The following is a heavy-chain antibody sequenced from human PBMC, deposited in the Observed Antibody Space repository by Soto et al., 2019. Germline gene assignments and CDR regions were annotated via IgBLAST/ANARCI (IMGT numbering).Heavy chain of an antibody. V-gene: IGHV3-7*01. J-gene: IGHJ4*02. Sequence: EVQLVDSGGALVQPGESLRLSCKASGFTFSDYLMTLVRQAPGKGLEWVATIKQDGNEKYYVDSVKGRFTISRDNAKNSLYLQSNALRAEDTAVYYCSIGHWLGKWGQGTLVTVSS. D-gene: IGHD6-19*01. CDR2: IKQDGNEK. CDR1: GFTFSDYL. CDR3: SIGHWLGK.